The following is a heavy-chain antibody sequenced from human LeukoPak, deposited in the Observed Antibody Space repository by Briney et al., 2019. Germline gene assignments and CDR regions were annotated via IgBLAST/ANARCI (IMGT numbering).Heavy chain of an antibody. J-gene: IGHJ4*02. D-gene: IGHD3-22*01. CDR3: ARTPDTSGSFDH. CDR1: GGSISGYY. CDR2: IYYSGSA. V-gene: IGHV4-59*01. Sequence: SETLSLTCTVSGGSISGYYWNWIRQPPGEGLGWIGYIYYSGSAHYNPSLKSRVTISVDTFKSQFSLSLNSVTASDTAVYYCARTPDTSGSFDHWGEGNLVTVSS.